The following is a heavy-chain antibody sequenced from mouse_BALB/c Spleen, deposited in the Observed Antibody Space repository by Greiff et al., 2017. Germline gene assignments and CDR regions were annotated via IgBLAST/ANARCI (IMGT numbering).Heavy chain of an antibody. CDR1: GFAFSSYD. Sequence: DVMLVESGGGLVKPGGSLKLSCAASGFAFSSYDMSWVRQTPEKRLEWVAYISSGGGSTYYPDTVKGRFTISRDNAKNTLYLQMSSLKSEDTAMYYCARHDFITTAATYAMDYWGQGTSVTVSS. CDR2: ISSGGGST. V-gene: IGHV5-12-1*01. CDR3: ARHDFITTAATYAMDY. D-gene: IGHD1-2*01. J-gene: IGHJ4*01.